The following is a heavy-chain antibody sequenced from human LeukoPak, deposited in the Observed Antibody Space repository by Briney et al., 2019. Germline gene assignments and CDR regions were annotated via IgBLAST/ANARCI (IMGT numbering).Heavy chain of an antibody. CDR1: GITFSGFE. CDR3: SRRFRD. Sequence: GGSLRLSCVGSGITFSGFELNWVRQAPGKGQDWVSYISDDGSTKTYGDSVEGRFTISRDNAKNTLSLQMNSLRLEDTGVYYCSRRFRDWGRGILVTVSS. CDR2: ISDDGSTK. J-gene: IGHJ4*02. V-gene: IGHV3-48*03.